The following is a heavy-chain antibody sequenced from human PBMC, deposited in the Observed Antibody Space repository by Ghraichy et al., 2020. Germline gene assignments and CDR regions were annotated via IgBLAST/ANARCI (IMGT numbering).Heavy chain of an antibody. CDR2: IHYGGAT. Sequence: SETLSLTCTVSGGSISSSGYHWGWIRQPPGKGLEWIGNIHYGGATYYNPSLESRVTISVDTSKNQFSLKLSSVTDADTAVFYCARHGGYCSNGVCYVTSVHYYYMDVWGKGTTVIVSS. CDR1: GGSISSSGYH. D-gene: IGHD2-8*01. V-gene: IGHV4-39*01. J-gene: IGHJ6*03. CDR3: ARHGGYCSNGVCYVTSVHYYYMDV.